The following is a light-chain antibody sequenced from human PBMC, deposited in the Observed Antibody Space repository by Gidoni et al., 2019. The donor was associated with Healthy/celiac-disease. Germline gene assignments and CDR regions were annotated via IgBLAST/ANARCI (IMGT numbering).Light chain of an antibody. CDR3: QQRSNGGLT. J-gene: IGKJ4*01. Sequence: EIVLTQSPATRSLSPGERATLSCRASQSVSSYLAWYQQKPGQAPRLLIYDASNRATGIPARFSGSGSGTDFTLTISSLEPEDFAVYYCQQRSNGGLTFGGGTKVEIK. V-gene: IGKV3-11*01. CDR2: DAS. CDR1: QSVSSY.